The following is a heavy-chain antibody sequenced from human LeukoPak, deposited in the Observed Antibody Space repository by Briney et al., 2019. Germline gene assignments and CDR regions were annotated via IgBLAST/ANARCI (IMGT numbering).Heavy chain of an antibody. D-gene: IGHD1-26*01. CDR1: GDTFTGYY. J-gene: IGHJ4*02. Sequence: ASVKVSCKTSGDTFTGYYMHWVRQAPGQGLEWMGWINPNSGGTNYAQKFQGRVTMTRDTSISTAYMELSSLRSEDTAVYYCATTVGATDLRVLVSPRSFDYWGQGTLVTVSS. CDR2: INPNSGGT. CDR3: ATTVGATDLRVLVSPRSFDY. V-gene: IGHV1-2*02.